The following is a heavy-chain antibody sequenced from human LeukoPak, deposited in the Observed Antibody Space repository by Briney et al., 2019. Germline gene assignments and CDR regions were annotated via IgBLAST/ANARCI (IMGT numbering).Heavy chain of an antibody. CDR2: IGEDGSQK. CDR3: ARRATVREDYFDY. D-gene: IGHD4-17*01. V-gene: IGHV3-7*05. J-gene: IGHJ4*02. CDR1: GFTFSRFW. Sequence: GGSLRLSCAASGFTFSRFWMSWVRQAPGKGLEWVANIGEDGSQKEYVDTMKGRFTISRDNAKNSLHLEMNSLRGEDTAVYYCARRATVREDYFDYWGQGTLVTVSS.